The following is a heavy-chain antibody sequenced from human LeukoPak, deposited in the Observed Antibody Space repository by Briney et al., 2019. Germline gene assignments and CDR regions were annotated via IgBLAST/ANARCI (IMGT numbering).Heavy chain of an antibody. CDR1: GFTFDDYG. J-gene: IGHJ4*02. CDR2: INWNGGST. V-gene: IGHV3-20*04. CDR3: ARALYCSSTSRPELD. Sequence: RPGGSLRLSCAASGFTFDDYGMSWVRQAPGKGPEWVSGINWNGGSTGYADSVKGRFTISRDNAKNSLYLQMNSLRAEDTALYYCARALYCSSTSRPELDWGQGTLVTVSS. D-gene: IGHD2-2*01.